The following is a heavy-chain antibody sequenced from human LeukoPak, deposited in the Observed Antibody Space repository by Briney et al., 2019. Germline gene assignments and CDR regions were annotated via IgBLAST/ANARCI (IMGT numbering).Heavy chain of an antibody. J-gene: IGHJ3*02. CDR2: IYHSGST. CDR1: GGSISSGGYS. D-gene: IGHD6-19*01. CDR3: ARADSSGWNDAFDI. Sequence: PSETLSLTCAVSGGSISSGGYSWSWIRQPPGKGLEWIGYIYHSGSTYYNPSLKSRVTISVDTSKNQFSLKLSSVTAADTAVYYCARADSSGWNDAFDIWGQGTMVTVSS. V-gene: IGHV4-30-2*01.